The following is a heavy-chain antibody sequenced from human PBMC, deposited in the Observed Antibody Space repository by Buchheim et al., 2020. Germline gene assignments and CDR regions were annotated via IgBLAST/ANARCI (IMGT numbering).Heavy chain of an antibody. Sequence: QVQLVESGGGVVQPGRSLRLSCAASGFTFSSYGMHWVRQAPGKGLEWVAVISYDGSNKYYADSVKGRFTISRDNSKNTLYLQMNSLRAEDTAVYYCAKDQIAVARECSTNWFDPWGQGTL. J-gene: IGHJ5*02. V-gene: IGHV3-30*18. CDR3: AKDQIAVARECSTNWFDP. CDR2: ISYDGSNK. D-gene: IGHD6-19*01. CDR1: GFTFSSYG.